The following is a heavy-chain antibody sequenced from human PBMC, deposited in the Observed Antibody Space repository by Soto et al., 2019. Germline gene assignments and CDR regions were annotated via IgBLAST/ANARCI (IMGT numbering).Heavy chain of an antibody. CDR1: GFTFSSYS. D-gene: IGHD6-19*01. CDR3: ARDWYSSGWYSSSYYYGMDV. J-gene: IGHJ6*02. V-gene: IGHV3-21*01. Sequence: GGSLRLSCAASGFTFSSYSMNWVRQAPGKGLEWVSSISSSSSSYIYYADSVKGRFTISRDNAKNSLYLQMNSLRAEDTAVYYCARDWYSSGWYSSSYYYGMDVWGQGTTVTVSS. CDR2: ISSSSSSYI.